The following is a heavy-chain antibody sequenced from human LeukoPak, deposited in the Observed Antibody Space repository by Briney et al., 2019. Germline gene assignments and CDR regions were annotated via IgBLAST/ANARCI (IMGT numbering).Heavy chain of an antibody. CDR1: GFTFSSYG. CDR2: IWYDGSNK. CDR3: AKDTNDYSNYNWLDP. Sequence: GRSLTLSCAASGFTFSSYGMHWVRQAPGKGLEWVAVIWYDGSNKYYADSVKGRFTISRDNSKNTLYLQMNSLRAEDTAVYYCAKDTNDYSNYNWLDPWGQGTLVTVSS. D-gene: IGHD4-11*01. J-gene: IGHJ5*02. V-gene: IGHV3-33*06.